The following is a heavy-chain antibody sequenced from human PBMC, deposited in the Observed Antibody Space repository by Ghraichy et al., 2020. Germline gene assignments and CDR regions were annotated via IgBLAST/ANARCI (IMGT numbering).Heavy chain of an antibody. V-gene: IGHV3-48*02. CDR2: ISVSSGTI. D-gene: IGHD3-10*01. Sequence: GESLNISCAGSGFIFSSYSMNWVRQAPGKGLEWVSYISVSSGTIYYADSVKGRFTISRDNAKNSLYLQMNSLRDEDTAVYYCAREEQSIVRGLLPTKFDFWGQGNPVTVSS. CDR1: GFIFSSYS. CDR3: AREEQSIVRGLLPTKFDF. J-gene: IGHJ4*02.